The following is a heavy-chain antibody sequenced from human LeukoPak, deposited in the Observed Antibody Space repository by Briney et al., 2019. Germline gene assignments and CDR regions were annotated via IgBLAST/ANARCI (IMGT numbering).Heavy chain of an antibody. Sequence: RASETLSLTCTVSGGSISSYYWAWIRQPPGKGLEWIGYIYYSGSTNYNPSLKSRVTISVGTSKKQFSLKLSSVTAADTAVYYCARLPPGAAVGTSWFDPWGQGTLVTVSS. CDR2: IYYSGST. D-gene: IGHD6-13*01. CDR3: ARLPPGAAVGTSWFDP. J-gene: IGHJ5*02. V-gene: IGHV4-59*01. CDR1: GGSISSYY.